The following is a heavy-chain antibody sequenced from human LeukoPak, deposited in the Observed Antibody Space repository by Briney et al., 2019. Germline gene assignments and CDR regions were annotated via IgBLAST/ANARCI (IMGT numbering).Heavy chain of an antibody. CDR3: ASGIVGAYFDY. CDR2: IYSSGET. Sequence: SQTLSLTCTVSGDSITSGDYYWTWIRQPAGKTLEWIGRIYSSGETVYSPSLKSRVTISVDTSKNQFSLKLSSVTAADTAVYYCASGIVGAYFDYWGQGTLVTVSS. CDR1: GDSITSGDYY. J-gene: IGHJ4*02. D-gene: IGHD1-26*01. V-gene: IGHV4-61*02.